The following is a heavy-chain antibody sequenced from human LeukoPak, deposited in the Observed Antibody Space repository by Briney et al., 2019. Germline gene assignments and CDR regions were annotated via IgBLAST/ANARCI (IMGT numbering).Heavy chain of an antibody. CDR3: ARGSFEYSSSPTVHGMDV. J-gene: IGHJ6*02. D-gene: IGHD6-6*01. CDR2: IIPIFGTA. V-gene: IGHV1-69*13. CDR1: GGTFSSYA. Sequence: GASVKVSCKASGGTFSSYAISWVRQAPGQGLEWMGGIIPIFGTANYAQKFQGRVTITADESTSTAYMELSSLRSEDTAVHYCARGSFEYSSSPTVHGMDVWGQGTTVTVSS.